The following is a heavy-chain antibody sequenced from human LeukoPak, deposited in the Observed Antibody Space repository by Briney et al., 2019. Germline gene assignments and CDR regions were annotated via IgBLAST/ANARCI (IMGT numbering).Heavy chain of an antibody. J-gene: IGHJ6*02. Sequence: GGSLRLSCAASGFTFTAYSMNWIRQAPGKGLEWVSTIISSRNYIYYADSVKGRFTISRDNAKNSLYLQMNSLRAEDTAVYYCARVEYYYGSGSYYPGMDVWGQGTTVTVSS. D-gene: IGHD3-10*01. CDR1: GFTFTAYS. CDR3: ARVEYYYGSGSYYPGMDV. CDR2: IISSRNYI. V-gene: IGHV3-21*01.